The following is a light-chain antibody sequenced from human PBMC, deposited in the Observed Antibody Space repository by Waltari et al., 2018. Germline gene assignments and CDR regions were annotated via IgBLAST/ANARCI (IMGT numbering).Light chain of an antibody. CDR2: RNN. J-gene: IGLJ1*01. Sequence: QSVLTPPPSASETPGPRVTTSCSGSNANRGSNYLSRYQQPPGTAPKLLTYRNNQRPSGVPDRFSASKSGTSASLAIDGLRSEDEAIYYCASWDDSHYVFGPGTQVTVL. CDR3: ASWDDSHYV. V-gene: IGLV1-47*01. CDR1: NANRGSNY.